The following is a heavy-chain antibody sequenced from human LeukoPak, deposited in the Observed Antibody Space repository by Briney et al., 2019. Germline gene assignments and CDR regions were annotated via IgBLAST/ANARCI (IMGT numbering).Heavy chain of an antibody. CDR2: INPNSGGT. J-gene: IGHJ4*02. CDR1: GYTFTGYY. Sequence: ASVKVCCKASGYTFTGYYMHWVRQAPGQGVEWMGWINPNSGGTNYAQKFQGRVTMTRDTSISTAYMELSRLRSDDTAVYYCARELVGATGDYWGQGTLVTVSS. D-gene: IGHD1-26*01. CDR3: ARELVGATGDY. V-gene: IGHV1-2*02.